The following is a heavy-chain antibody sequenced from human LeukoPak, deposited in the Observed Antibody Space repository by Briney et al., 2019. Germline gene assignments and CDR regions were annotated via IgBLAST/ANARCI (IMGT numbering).Heavy chain of an antibody. J-gene: IGHJ6*02. V-gene: IGHV1-69*13. CDR2: IIPIFGTA. CDR3: ARDTHYYGSGSYDLYGMDV. D-gene: IGHD3-10*01. CDR1: GDTFSSYA. Sequence: SVKVSCKASGDTFSSYAISWVRQAPGQGLEWMGGIIPIFGTANYAQKFQGRVTITADESTSTAYMELSSLRSEDTAVYYCARDTHYYGSGSYDLYGMDVWGQGTTVTVSS.